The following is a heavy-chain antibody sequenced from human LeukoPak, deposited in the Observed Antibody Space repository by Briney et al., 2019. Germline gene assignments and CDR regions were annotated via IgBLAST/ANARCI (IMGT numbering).Heavy chain of an antibody. CDR3: ARDRQWLDYYYYGMDV. J-gene: IGHJ6*02. CDR2: IYYSGST. D-gene: IGHD6-19*01. V-gene: IGHV4-30-4*02. CDR1: GGSLSRGDYY. Sequence: SETLSLTCTVSGGSLSRGDYYWSWIRQPPGKGLEWIGYIYYSGSTDYNPSLKSRVTISVDTSKNQFSLKLSSVTAADTAVYYCARDRQWLDYYYYGMDVWGQGTTVTVSS.